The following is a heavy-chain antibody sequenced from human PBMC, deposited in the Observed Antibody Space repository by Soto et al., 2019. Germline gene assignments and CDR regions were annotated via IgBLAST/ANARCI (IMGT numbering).Heavy chain of an antibody. CDR2: VNPSSGNT. V-gene: IGHV1-8*01. CDR3: ARASMYIWNDH. Sequence: QVQLVQSGAEVKRPGASVKVSCEASGYTFTTYDIYWVRQASGQGLEWMGCVNPSSGNTVYAQKFHGRVTMTRDTSISTAYTELSSLKSDDTAIYYCARASMYIWNDHWGQGTLVTVSS. D-gene: IGHD1-20*01. J-gene: IGHJ5*02. CDR1: GYTFTTYD.